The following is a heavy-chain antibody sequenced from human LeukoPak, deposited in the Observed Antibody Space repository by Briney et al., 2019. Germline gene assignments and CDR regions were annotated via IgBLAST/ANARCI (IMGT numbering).Heavy chain of an antibody. CDR2: MNPNSGNT. D-gene: IGHD3-22*01. CDR1: GYTFTSYD. J-gene: IGHJ4*02. Sequence: ASVKVSCKASGYTFTSYDINWVRQATGQGLGWMGWMNPNSGNTGYAQKFQGRVTITRNTSISTAYMELSSLRSEDTAVYYCARVSLGRDSSGYSHFDYWGQGTLVTVSS. V-gene: IGHV1-8*03. CDR3: ARVSLGRDSSGYSHFDY.